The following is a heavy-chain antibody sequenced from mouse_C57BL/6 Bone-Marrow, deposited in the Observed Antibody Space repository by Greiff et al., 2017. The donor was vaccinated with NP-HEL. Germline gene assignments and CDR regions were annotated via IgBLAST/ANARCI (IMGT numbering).Heavy chain of an antibody. V-gene: IGHV5-9-1*02. CDR2: ISSGGDYI. J-gene: IGHJ1*03. Sequence: EVKLVESGEGLVKPGGSLKLSCAASGFTFSSYAMSWVRQTPEKRLEWVAYISSGGDYIYYADTVKGRFTISRDNARNTLYLQMSSLKSEDTAMYYGTRDGYDYDPYFDVWGTGTTVTVSS. CDR3: TRDGYDYDPYFDV. D-gene: IGHD2-4*01. CDR1: GFTFSSYA.